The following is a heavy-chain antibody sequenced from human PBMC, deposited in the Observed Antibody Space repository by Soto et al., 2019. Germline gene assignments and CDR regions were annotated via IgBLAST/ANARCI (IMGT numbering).Heavy chain of an antibody. V-gene: IGHV1-3*01. CDR1: GYTFTSYA. Sequence: VASVKVSCKASGYTFTSYAMHWVRQAPGQRLEWMGWINAGNGNTKYSQKFQGRVTITRDTSASTAYMELSSLRSEDTAVYYCARAHRLIQLYSCNGDAYDIWTRGTMVTVSS. D-gene: IGHD5-18*01. CDR2: INAGNGNT. CDR3: ARAHRLIQLYSCNGDAYDI. J-gene: IGHJ3*02.